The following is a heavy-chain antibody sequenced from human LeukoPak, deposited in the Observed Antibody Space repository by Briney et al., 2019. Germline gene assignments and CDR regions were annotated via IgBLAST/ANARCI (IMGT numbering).Heavy chain of an antibody. CDR2: VYYSGGT. J-gene: IGHJ5*02. CDR1: GGSISSYY. D-gene: IGHD3-22*01. Sequence: PSETLSLTCTVSGGSISSYYWSWIRHSPGKGLEWIGYVYYSGGTNYNPSLKSRVTISVDTSKNEFSLNLTSVTAADTAMYYCARAGYYYDCMGDTWGQGILVTVSS. V-gene: IGHV4-59*01. CDR3: ARAGYYYDCMGDT.